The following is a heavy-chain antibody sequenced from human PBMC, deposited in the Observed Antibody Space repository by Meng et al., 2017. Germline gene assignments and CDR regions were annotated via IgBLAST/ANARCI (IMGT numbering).Heavy chain of an antibody. CDR1: GYSISSSSDY. Sequence: QLQLQESGPGLVKPSETLSLTCIVSGYSISSSSDYWGWIRQPPGKGLEWIGSIYYSGSTYYNPSLKSRVTISVDTSKNQFSLKLSSVTAADTAVYYCARRDYFDYWGQGTLVTVSS. CDR3: ARRDYFDY. CDR2: IYYSGST. J-gene: IGHJ4*02. V-gene: IGHV4-39*01.